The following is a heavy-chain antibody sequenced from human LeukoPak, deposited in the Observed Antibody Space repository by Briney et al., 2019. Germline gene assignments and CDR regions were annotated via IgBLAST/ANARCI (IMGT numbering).Heavy chain of an antibody. V-gene: IGHV1-8*01. D-gene: IGHD2-15*01. CDR3: ARGVGDIVVVVAAVPQNHAFDI. J-gene: IGHJ3*02. CDR1: GYTFTSYD. CDR2: MNPNSGNT. Sequence: ASVKVSCKASGYTFTSYDINWVRRATGQGLEWMGWMNPNSGNTGYAQKFQGRVTMTRDTSISTAYMELSRLRSDDTAVYYCARGVGDIVVVVAAVPQNHAFDIWGQGTMVTVSS.